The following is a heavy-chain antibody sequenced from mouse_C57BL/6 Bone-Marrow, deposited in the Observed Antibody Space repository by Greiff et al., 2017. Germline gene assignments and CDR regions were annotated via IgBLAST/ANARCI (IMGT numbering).Heavy chain of an antibody. CDR3: TAYGSSYDYAMDY. Sequence: VKLVESGEGLVKPGGSLKLFCAASGFTFSSYPMSRVRQTPEKRLEWVAYISSDGDYFYYADTVKGRVTIYRDNARNTLYLQMSSLKSEDTAMYYCTAYGSSYDYAMDYWGQGTSVTVSS. V-gene: IGHV5-9-1*02. CDR1: GFTFSSYP. D-gene: IGHD1-1*01. CDR2: ISSDGDYF. J-gene: IGHJ4*01.